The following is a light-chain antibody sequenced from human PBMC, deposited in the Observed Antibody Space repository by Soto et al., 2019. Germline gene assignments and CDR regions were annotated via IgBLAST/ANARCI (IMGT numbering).Light chain of an antibody. CDR1: QDISHY. CDR3: QQYDDLPIT. Sequence: IHMHQSPCSLSAPLGDTVPITFQASQDISHYLNWYQQKPGKALKLLIYDASNLHPGVPSRFRGSGSGTEFSFNITSLQPEDVATYYCQQYDDLPITFGQGTRL. J-gene: IGKJ5*01. CDR2: DAS. V-gene: IGKV1-33*01.